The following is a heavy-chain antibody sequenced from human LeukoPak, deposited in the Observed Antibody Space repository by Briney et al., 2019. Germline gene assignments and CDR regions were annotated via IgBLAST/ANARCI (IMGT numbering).Heavy chain of an antibody. CDR2: IRYDGSNK. CDR3: AKGGSSGYGSRYYFDY. J-gene: IGHJ4*02. V-gene: IGHV3-30*02. Sequence: GGSLRLSCAASGFTFSSYGMHWVRQAPGKGLEWVAFIRYDGSNKCYADSVKGRFTISRDNSKNTLYLQMNSLRAEDTAVYYCAKGGSSGYGSRYYFDYWGQGTLVTVSS. CDR1: GFTFSSYG. D-gene: IGHD3-22*01.